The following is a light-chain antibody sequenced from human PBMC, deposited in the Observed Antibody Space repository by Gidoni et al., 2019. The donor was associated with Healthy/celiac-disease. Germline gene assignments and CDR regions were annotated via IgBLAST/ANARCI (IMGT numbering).Light chain of an antibody. CDR2: AAS. J-gene: IGKJ3*01. CDR1: QGISSW. CDR3: QPANSYPPA. Sequence: DIQMTQSPSSVSASVGDRVTITCRASQGISSWLAWYQQKPGKAPKLLIYAASSLQSGVPSRFNGKGSGTGFTLTINNLQTGDFATFFCQPANSYPPAFGPGTKVDIK. V-gene: IGKV1-12*01.